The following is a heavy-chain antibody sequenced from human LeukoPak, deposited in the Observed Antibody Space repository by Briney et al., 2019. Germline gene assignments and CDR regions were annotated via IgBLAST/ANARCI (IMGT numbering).Heavy chain of an antibody. J-gene: IGHJ4*02. CDR2: ISKSSYDI. CDR3: ARVFDY. CDR1: GFTLSNYS. V-gene: IGHV3-21*01. Sequence: GGSLRLSCGASGFTLSNYSMNWVPQAPGKGLEWVSCISKSSYDIYYADSVKGGLTISRDNAKNSLYLQMNSLRAEDTAVYYCARVFDYWGQGTLVTVSS.